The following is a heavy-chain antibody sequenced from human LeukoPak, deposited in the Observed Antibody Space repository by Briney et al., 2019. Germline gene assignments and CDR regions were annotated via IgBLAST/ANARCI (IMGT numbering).Heavy chain of an antibody. J-gene: IGHJ4*02. CDR1: GFTFSSYA. Sequence: GGSLRLSCAASGFTFSSYAMIWVRQAPGKGLEWVSVISASGTNTDYAGSVKGRFTISRDNSKNTVSLQMNSLRTEDTAVYYCARVGDEVAYTRGYLDYWGQGTLVTVSS. D-gene: IGHD3-16*01. CDR2: ISASGTNT. V-gene: IGHV3-23*01. CDR3: ARVGDEVAYTRGYLDY.